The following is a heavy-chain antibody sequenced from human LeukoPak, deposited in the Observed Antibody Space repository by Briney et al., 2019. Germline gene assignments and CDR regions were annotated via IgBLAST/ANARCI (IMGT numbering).Heavy chain of an antibody. CDR1: GGSISSYY. D-gene: IGHD6-13*01. Sequence: SETLSLTCTVSGGSISSYYWSWIRQPPGKGLEWIGYVYYSGSTNYNPSLKSRVYISVDTSKNQFSLKLRSVTAADTAVYYCVRAAGSSSWSTWGQGALVTVSS. CDR2: VYYSGST. V-gene: IGHV4-59*01. J-gene: IGHJ5*02. CDR3: VRAAGSSSWST.